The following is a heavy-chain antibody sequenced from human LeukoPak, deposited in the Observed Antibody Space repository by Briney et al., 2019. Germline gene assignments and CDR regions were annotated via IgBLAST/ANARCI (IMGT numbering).Heavy chain of an antibody. CDR1: GGTFSSYA. CDR2: IIPIFGTV. CDR3: ARGAWGELAVTQLDY. D-gene: IGHD1-26*01. J-gene: IGHJ4*02. Sequence: GASVKVSCTASGGTFSSYAISWVRQAPGQGLEWMGGIIPIFGTVNYAQKSQGRVTITADESTSTAYMELSSLRSEDTAVYYCARGAWGELAVTQLDYWGQGTLVTVSS. V-gene: IGHV1-69*13.